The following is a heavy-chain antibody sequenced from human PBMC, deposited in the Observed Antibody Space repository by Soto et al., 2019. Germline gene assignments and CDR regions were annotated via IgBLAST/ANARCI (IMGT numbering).Heavy chain of an antibody. V-gene: IGHV3-23*01. CDR1: GFTFSSYA. J-gene: IGHJ4*02. CDR3: SLCGGDCYYYS. D-gene: IGHD2-21*01. CDR2: ISGSGGST. Sequence: PGGSLRLSCAASGFTFSSYAMSWVRQAPGKGLEWVSAISGSGGSTYYADSVKGRFTISRDNSKNTLYLQMNSLRAEDSAVYYCSLCGGDCYYYSWGQGTLVTVSS.